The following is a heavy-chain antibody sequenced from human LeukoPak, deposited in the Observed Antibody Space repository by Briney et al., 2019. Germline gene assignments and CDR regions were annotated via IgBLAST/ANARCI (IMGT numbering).Heavy chain of an antibody. CDR2: INHSGST. Sequence: SETLSLTCAVYGGSFSGYYWSWIRQPPGKGLERIGEINHSGSTNYNPSLKSRVTISVDTSKNQFSLKLSSVTAADTAVYYCARVGLVQLERLFDYWGQGTLVTVSS. J-gene: IGHJ4*02. D-gene: IGHD1-1*01. CDR1: GGSFSGYY. V-gene: IGHV4-34*01. CDR3: ARVGLVQLERLFDY.